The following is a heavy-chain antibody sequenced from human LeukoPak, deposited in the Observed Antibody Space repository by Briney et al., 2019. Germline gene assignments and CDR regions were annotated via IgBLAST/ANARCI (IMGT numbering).Heavy chain of an antibody. CDR2: IYYSGST. V-gene: IGHV4-59*01. CDR1: GGSISSYY. Sequence: SETLSLTCTVSGGSISSYYWSWIRQPPGKGLEWIGYIYYSGSTNYNPSLKSRVTISVDTSKNQFSLKLSSVTAADTAVYYCARVRYLRDAFDIWGQGTMVTVSS. CDR3: ARVRYLRDAFDI. D-gene: IGHD4-17*01. J-gene: IGHJ3*02.